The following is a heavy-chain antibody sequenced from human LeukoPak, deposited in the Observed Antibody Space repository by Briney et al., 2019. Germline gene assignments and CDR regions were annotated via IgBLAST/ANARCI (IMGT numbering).Heavy chain of an antibody. CDR1: GFTFSSYW. V-gene: IGHV3-74*01. D-gene: IGHD3-22*01. CDR3: ARDPVVTMIVVAQYYFDY. J-gene: IGHJ4*02. CDR2: INSDGSST. Sequence: PGGSLRLSCAASGFTFSSYWMHWVRQAPGKGLVWVSRINSDGSSTSYADSVKGRFTISRDNAKNTLYLQMNSLRAEDTAVYYCARDPVVTMIVVAQYYFDYWGQGTLVTVSS.